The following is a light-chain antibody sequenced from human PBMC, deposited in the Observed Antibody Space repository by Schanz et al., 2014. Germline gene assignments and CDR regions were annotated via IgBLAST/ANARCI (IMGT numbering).Light chain of an antibody. Sequence: QSALTQPPSASGSPGQSVTISCTGTSSDIGAYNYVSWYQQHPGKAPKLMIYEVSKRPSGVPDRFSGSKSGNTASLTVSGLQAEDEADYYCSSYTRSSTWVFGGGTKLTVL. CDR2: EVS. V-gene: IGLV2-8*01. J-gene: IGLJ3*02. CDR3: SSYTRSSTWV. CDR1: SSDIGAYNY.